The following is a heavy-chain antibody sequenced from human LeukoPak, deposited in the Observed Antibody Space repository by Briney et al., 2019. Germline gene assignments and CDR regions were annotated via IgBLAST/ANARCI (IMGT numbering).Heavy chain of an antibody. V-gene: IGHV4-31*03. CDR3: ARDRRPVVVPAAIRHTPGMDV. J-gene: IGHJ6*02. CDR1: GGSISSGGYC. Sequence: PSETLSLTCTVSGGSISSGGYCWSWIRQHPGKGLEWIGYIYYSGSTYYNPPLTSRVTISVDTSKNQFSLKLSSVTAADTAVYYCARDRRPVVVPAAIRHTPGMDVWGQGTTVTVSS. D-gene: IGHD2-2*02. CDR2: IYYSGST.